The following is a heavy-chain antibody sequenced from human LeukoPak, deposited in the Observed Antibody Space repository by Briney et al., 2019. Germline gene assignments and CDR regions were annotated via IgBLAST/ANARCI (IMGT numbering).Heavy chain of an antibody. V-gene: IGHV3-30*18. D-gene: IGHD2-15*01. CDR2: ISNDGSNK. CDR3: AKDAGHCSGGSCYRQDY. Sequence: GGSLRLSCAASGFTFSTYGMHWVRQAPGKGPEWVVVISNDGSNKYHAESVRGRFTISRDNSKDTLYLQMNSLRAEDTAVYYCAKDAGHCSGGSCYRQDYWGQGTLVTVSS. J-gene: IGHJ4*02. CDR1: GFTFSTYG.